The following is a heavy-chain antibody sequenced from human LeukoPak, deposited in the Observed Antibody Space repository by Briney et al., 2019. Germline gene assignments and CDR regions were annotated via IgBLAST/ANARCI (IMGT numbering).Heavy chain of an antibody. J-gene: IGHJ4*02. V-gene: IGHV3-30*02. CDR3: AKDSGYYAGSFDY. CDR2: IRYDGSNK. Sequence: GGSLRLSCAASGFTFSSYDMHWVRQAPGKGLEWMAFIRYDGSNKYYADSVKGRFTISRDNSKNTLYLQMNSLRAEDTAVYYCAKDSGYYAGSFDYWGQGTLVTVSS. D-gene: IGHD1-26*01. CDR1: GFTFSSYD.